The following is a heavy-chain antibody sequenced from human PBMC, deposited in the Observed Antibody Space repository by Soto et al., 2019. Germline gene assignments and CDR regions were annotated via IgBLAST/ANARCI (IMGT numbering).Heavy chain of an antibody. CDR3: ARGDYYDSSGYYYDY. V-gene: IGHV3-48*01. Sequence: GGSLRLSCAASGFTFSSYTMNWVRQAPGKGLEWISYISSGGTSTYYADSVKGRFAISRDNAKNSLYLQMNSLRAEDTAVYYCARGDYYDSSGYYYDYWGQGTLVTVSS. CDR2: ISSGGTST. D-gene: IGHD3-22*01. CDR1: GFTFSSYT. J-gene: IGHJ4*02.